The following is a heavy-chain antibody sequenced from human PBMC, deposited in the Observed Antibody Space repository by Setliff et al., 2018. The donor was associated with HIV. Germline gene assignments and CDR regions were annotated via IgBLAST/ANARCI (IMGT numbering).Heavy chain of an antibody. D-gene: IGHD6-19*01. CDR3: ARLTIAVAGTSYFDS. J-gene: IGHJ4*02. Sequence: PSETLSLTCTVSGGSISSGSYYWSWIRQPAGKGLEWFGHVYTGGSTYYNASLKSRVTISVDTSKNQFSLKLSSVTAADTAIYYCARLTIAVAGTSYFDSWGQVTLVTVSS. CDR2: VYTGGST. CDR1: GGSISSGSYY. V-gene: IGHV4-61*09.